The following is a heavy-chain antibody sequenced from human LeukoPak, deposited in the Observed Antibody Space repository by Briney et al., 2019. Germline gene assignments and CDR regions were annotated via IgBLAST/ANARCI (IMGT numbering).Heavy chain of an antibody. Sequence: PSETLSLTCTVSGVSISSYHWTWIRQPPGEGLEWIGHIYNSGSTNYNPSLRGRVTISLDTSKNQVSLKLSSVTAADTAMYYCASHYDFWSGPRIWGQGTMVTVSS. J-gene: IGHJ3*02. V-gene: IGHV4-59*01. CDR1: GVSISSYH. CDR2: IYNSGST. D-gene: IGHD3-3*01. CDR3: ASHYDFWSGPRI.